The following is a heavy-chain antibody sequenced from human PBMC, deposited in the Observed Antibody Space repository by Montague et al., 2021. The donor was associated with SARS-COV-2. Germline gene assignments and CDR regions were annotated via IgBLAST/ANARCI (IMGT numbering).Heavy chain of an antibody. Sequence: TRSLTCTVSGGSISSGSYYWSWIRPPAGKGLEWIGRIYTSGTTDYSFSLKSRVTISVDTSKNQFSLKLTSVTAADTAVYYCARAHSGSWAHLDNWGQGSLVTVSS. CDR1: GGSISSGSYY. J-gene: IGHJ4*02. D-gene: IGHD5-12*01. CDR2: IYTSGTT. CDR3: ARAHSGSWAHLDN. V-gene: IGHV4-61*02.